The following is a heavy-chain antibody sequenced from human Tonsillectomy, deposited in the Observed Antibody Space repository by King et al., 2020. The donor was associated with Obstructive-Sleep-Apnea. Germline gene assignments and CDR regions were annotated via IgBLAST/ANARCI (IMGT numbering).Heavy chain of an antibody. J-gene: IGHJ4*02. CDR2: IYYSGST. Sequence: QLQESGPGLVKPSENLSLTCTVSGGSISSYYWSWIRQPPGKGLEWIGYIYYSGSTNYNPSLKSRVTISVDTSKNQFSLKLSSVTAADTAVYYCARHQDYDTPFDYWGQGTLVTVSS. CDR3: ARHQDYDTPFDY. V-gene: IGHV4-59*08. CDR1: GGSISSYY. D-gene: IGHD3-22*01.